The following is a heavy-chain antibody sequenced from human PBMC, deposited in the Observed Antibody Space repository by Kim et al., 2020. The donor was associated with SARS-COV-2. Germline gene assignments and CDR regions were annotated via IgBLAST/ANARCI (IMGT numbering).Heavy chain of an antibody. V-gene: IGHV3-66*01. CDR1: GFTVSSNY. J-gene: IGHJ3*02. CDR2: IYSGGST. Sequence: GGSLRLSCAASGFTVSSNYMSWVRQAPGKGLEWVSVIYSGGSTYYADSVKGRFTISRNNSRNTLYLQMNSLRAEDTAVYYCARADYSSSWHRNSFAFDIWGQGTMVSVSS. CDR3: ARADYSSSWHRNSFAFDI. D-gene: IGHD6-13*01.